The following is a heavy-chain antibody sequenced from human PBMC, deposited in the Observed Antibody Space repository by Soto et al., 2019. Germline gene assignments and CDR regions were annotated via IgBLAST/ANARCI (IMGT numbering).Heavy chain of an antibody. J-gene: IGHJ4*02. CDR2: IWFDGTNK. D-gene: IGHD4-17*01. V-gene: IGHV3-33*07. CDR3: ARDLASTTIPNY. CDR1: GMTFSSYG. Sequence: GGSLRLSCAASGMTFSSYGMYWFRQAPGKGLEWVAVIWFDGTNKYYADSVKGRFIISRDNSKNTLFLQMNGLRAEDTAVYYCARDLASTTIPNYWGQGTLVTVSS.